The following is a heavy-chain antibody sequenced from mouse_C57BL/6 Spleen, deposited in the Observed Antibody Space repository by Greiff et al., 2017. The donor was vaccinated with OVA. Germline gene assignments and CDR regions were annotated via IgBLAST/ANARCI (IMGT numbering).Heavy chain of an antibody. CDR3: ARGDYYDYPSYAMDY. D-gene: IGHD2-4*01. V-gene: IGHV5-4*03. CDR1: GFTFSSYA. J-gene: IGHJ4*01. CDR2: ISDGGSYT. Sequence: DVKLVESGGGLVKPGGSLKLSCAASGFTFSSYAMSWVRQTPEKRLEWVATISDGGSYTYYPDNVKGRFTISRDNAKNNLYLQMSHLKSEDTAMYYCARGDYYDYPSYAMDYWGQGTSVTVSS.